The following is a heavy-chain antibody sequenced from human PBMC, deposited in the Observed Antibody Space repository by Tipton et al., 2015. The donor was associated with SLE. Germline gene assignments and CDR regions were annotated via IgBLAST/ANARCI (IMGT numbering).Heavy chain of an antibody. CDR2: IYHSGTT. J-gene: IGHJ3*02. CDR1: GGSISVYY. D-gene: IGHD5-24*01. Sequence: TLSLTCTVSGGSISVYYWNWIRQPPGKGLDWIGYIYHSGTTYYNPSLKSRVTISVDTSKNQFSLKLSSVTAADTAVYYCASTGVNYRRRAFDIWGQGTMVTVSS. V-gene: IGHV4-59*01. CDR3: ASTGVNYRRRAFDI.